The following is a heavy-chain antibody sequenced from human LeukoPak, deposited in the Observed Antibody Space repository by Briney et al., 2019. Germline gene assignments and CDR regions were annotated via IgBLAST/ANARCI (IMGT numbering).Heavy chain of an antibody. V-gene: IGHV3-23*01. CDR3: AVYCSSTSCYCY. J-gene: IGHJ4*02. D-gene: IGHD2-2*01. Sequence: GGSLRLSCAASGFTFSSYAMSWVRQAPGKGLEWVSAISGSGGSTYYADSAQGRFTISRDNAKNSLYLQMNSLRAEDTALYYCAVYCSSTSCYCYWGQGTLVTVSS. CDR1: GFTFSSYA. CDR2: ISGSGGST.